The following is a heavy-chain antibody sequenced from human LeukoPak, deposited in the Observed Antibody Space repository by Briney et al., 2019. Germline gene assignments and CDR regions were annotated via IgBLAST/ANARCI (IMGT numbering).Heavy chain of an antibody. CDR2: IIPILGIA. V-gene: IGHV1-69*04. Sequence: SVKVSCKASGGTFSSYAISWVRQAPGQGLERMGRIIPILGIANYAQKFQGRVTITADKSTSTAYMELSSLRSEDTAVYYCASIAEPSVGTGYWGQGTLVTVSS. CDR1: GGTFSSYA. J-gene: IGHJ4*02. CDR3: ASIAEPSVGTGY. D-gene: IGHD6-13*01.